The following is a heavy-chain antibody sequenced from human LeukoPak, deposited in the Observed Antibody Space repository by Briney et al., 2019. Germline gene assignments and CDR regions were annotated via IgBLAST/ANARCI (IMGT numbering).Heavy chain of an antibody. CDR2: IHYRGST. Sequence: SETLSLTCTVAGGSISNYCWSWIRQPPGKGLEWIGYIHYRGSTNYNPSLKSRVTISVDTTKNQFSLKLASVTAADTAVYFCAREQYQSGYIIFDYWGQSTLVALSS. V-gene: IGHV4-59*01. CDR3: AREQYQSGYIIFDY. J-gene: IGHJ4*02. D-gene: IGHD5-18*01. CDR1: GGSISNYC.